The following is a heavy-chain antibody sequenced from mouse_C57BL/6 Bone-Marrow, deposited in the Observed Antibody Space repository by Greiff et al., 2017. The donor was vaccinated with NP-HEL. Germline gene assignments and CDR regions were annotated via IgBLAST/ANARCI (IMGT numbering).Heavy chain of an antibody. D-gene: IGHD1-1*01. CDR2: IDPSDSYT. J-gene: IGHJ2*01. CDR1: GYTFTSYW. V-gene: IGHV1-69*01. CDR3: ARTDYGSSYFDY. Sequence: QVQLQQPGAELVKPGASVKVSCKASGYTFTSYWMHWVKQRPGQGLEWIGEIDPSDSYTNYNQKFKGKSTLTVDKSSSPAYMQLSSLTSEDSAVYYCARTDYGSSYFDYWGQGTTLTVSS.